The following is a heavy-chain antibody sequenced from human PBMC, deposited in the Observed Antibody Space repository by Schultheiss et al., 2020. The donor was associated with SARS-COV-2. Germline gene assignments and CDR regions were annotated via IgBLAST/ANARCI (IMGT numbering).Heavy chain of an antibody. J-gene: IGHJ4*02. V-gene: IGHV1-18*01. CDR2: ISAYNGNT. Sequence: ASVKVSCKASGYTFTSYGISWVRQAPGQGLKWMGWISAYNGNTNYAQKLQGRVTMTTDTSTSTAYMELRSLRSDDTAVYYCAIGTGYSYELGGFDYWGQGTLVTVSS. CDR1: GYTFTSYG. CDR3: AIGTGYSYELGGFDY. D-gene: IGHD5-18*01.